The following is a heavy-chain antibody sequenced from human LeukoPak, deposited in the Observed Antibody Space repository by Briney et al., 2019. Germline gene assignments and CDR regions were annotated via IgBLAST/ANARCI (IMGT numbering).Heavy chain of an antibody. CDR3: ARGGSYDNLLDY. CDR1: GGSISSGGYY. CDR2: IYYSGST. D-gene: IGHD5-12*01. V-gene: IGHV4-31*03. Sequence: SETLSLTCTVSGGSISSGGYYWSWIRQHPGTGLEWIGYIYYSGSTYYNPSLKSRVTISVDTSKNQFSLKLSSVTAADTAVYYCARGGSYDNLLDYWGQGTLVTVSS. J-gene: IGHJ4*02.